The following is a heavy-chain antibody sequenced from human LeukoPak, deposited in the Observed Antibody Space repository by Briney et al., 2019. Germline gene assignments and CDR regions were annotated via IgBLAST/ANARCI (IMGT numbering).Heavy chain of an antibody. D-gene: IGHD3-22*01. J-gene: IGHJ4*02. CDR1: GGSISSYY. Sequence: SESLSLTCTVSGGSISSYYWSWIRQPPGKGLEWIGYIYYSGSTNYNPSLKSRVTISVDTSKNQFSLKLSSVTAADTAVYYCARSDSSGYYFPYYFDYWGQRTLVTVSS. CDR3: ARSDSSGYYFPYYFDY. V-gene: IGHV4-59*01. CDR2: IYYSGST.